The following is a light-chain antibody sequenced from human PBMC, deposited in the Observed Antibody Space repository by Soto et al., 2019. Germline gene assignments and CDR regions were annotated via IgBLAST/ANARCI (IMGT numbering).Light chain of an antibody. CDR1: QSISTW. Sequence: DIQMTQSPSTLSASVGDRVTITCRASQSISTWLAWYQQKPGTAPKLLIYAASTLETGVPSRFSGSRSATEFTLTVSSLQADDFATYYCQQYNDSFRYTFGQGTRLELK. V-gene: IGKV1-5*03. J-gene: IGKJ2*01. CDR2: AAS. CDR3: QQYNDSFRYT.